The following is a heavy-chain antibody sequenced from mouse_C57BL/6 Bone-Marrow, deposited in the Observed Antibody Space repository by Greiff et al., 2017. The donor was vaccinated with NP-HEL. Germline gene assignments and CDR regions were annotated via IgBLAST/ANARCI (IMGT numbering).Heavy chain of an antibody. J-gene: IGHJ1*03. V-gene: IGHV10-1*01. CDR1: GFSFNTYA. CDR2: IRSKSNNYAT. CDR3: VRHRPPFDV. Sequence: EVKLMESGGGLVQPKGSLKLSCAASGFSFNTYAMNWVRQAPGKGLEWVARIRSKSNNYATYYADSVKDRFTISRDDSESMLYLQMNNLKTEDTAMYYCVRHRPPFDVWGTGTTVTVSS.